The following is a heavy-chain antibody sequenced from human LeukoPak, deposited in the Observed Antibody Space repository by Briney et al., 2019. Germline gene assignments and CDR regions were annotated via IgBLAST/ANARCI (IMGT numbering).Heavy chain of an antibody. CDR2: ISSSGDST. Sequence: GGSLRLSCAASGFTFSSYAMNWVRQAPGKGLEWVSAISSSGDSTYYLDSVKGRSTISRDNSKNTLNLQMNSLRAEDTAVYYCAKDKGYCSSITCYAGGWFDPWGQGTLVTVSS. V-gene: IGHV3-23*01. J-gene: IGHJ5*02. CDR1: GFTFSSYA. D-gene: IGHD2-2*01. CDR3: AKDKGYCSSITCYAGGWFDP.